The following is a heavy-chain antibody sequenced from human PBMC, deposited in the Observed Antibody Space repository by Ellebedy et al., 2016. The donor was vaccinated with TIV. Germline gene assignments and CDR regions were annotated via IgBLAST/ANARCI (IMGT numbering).Heavy chain of an antibody. Sequence: PGGSLTLSCAASGFTFAHYGMHWVRQAPGKGLDWVSGISWNSGKIGYADSVKGRFTISRANAKNSLYLQMNSLRVDDTALYYCAKDIRGRIITGTTLADYYGRDVWGQGTTVTVSS. V-gene: IGHV3-9*01. CDR2: ISWNSGKI. D-gene: IGHD1-7*01. CDR3: AKDIRGRIITGTTLADYYGRDV. J-gene: IGHJ6*01. CDR1: GFTFAHYG.